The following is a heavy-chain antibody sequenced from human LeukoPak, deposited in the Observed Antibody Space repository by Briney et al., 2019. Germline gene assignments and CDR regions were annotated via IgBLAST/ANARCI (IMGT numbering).Heavy chain of an antibody. CDR2: IHTNTGNP. CDR3: ARKNSFDAFDI. J-gene: IGHJ3*02. D-gene: IGHD2/OR15-2a*01. Sequence: ASAKVSCKASGYTFSHYAMNWVRQVPGQGLEWMGWIHTNTGNPTYAQGFTGRSVFSLDTSVSTTYLQISDIKAEDNAVYYCARKNSFDAFDIWGQGTMVTVSS. V-gene: IGHV7-4-1*02. CDR1: GYTFSHYA.